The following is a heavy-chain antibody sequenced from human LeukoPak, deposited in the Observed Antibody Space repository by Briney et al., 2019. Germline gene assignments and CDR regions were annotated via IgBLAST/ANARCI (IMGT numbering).Heavy chain of an antibody. J-gene: IGHJ3*02. Sequence: GRSLRLSCAASGFTFSSYGMHWVRQAPGKGLEWVAVISYDGSIKYYADSVKGRFTISRDNSKNTLYLQMNSLRAEDTAVYYCAKDSGWEGGFDIWGQGTMVTVSS. CDR2: ISYDGSIK. V-gene: IGHV3-30*18. CDR3: AKDSGWEGGFDI. D-gene: IGHD1-26*01. CDR1: GFTFSSYG.